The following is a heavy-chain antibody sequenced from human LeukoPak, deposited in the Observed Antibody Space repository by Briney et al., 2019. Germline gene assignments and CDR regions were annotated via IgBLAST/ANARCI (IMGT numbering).Heavy chain of an antibody. CDR2: IYHSGST. V-gene: IGHV4-38-2*02. CDR1: GYSISSGYY. J-gene: IGHJ4*02. Sequence: SETLSLTCTVSGYSISSGYYWGWIRQPPGKGLEWIGSIYHSGSTYYNPSLKSRVTISVDTSKNQFSLKLSSVTAADTAVYYCARDSSGYSGYAWGIAAAGPGDYWGQGTLVTVSS. CDR3: ARDSSGYSGYAWGIAAAGPGDY. D-gene: IGHD6-13*01.